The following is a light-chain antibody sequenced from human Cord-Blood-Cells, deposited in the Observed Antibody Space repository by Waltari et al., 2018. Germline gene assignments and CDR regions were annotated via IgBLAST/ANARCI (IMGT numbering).Light chain of an antibody. J-gene: IGKJ4*01. V-gene: IGKV3-20*01. CDR3: QQYGSSPLT. CDR1: QSVSSSY. Sequence: EIVLTQSPGTLSLSPGERATLSCRASQSVSSSYLAWYQQKPGQAPRLLIYGASSRATCIPSSFGGSVSRTDFTLTSSRLEPEDFAVYYCQQYGSSPLTFGGGTKVEIK. CDR2: GAS.